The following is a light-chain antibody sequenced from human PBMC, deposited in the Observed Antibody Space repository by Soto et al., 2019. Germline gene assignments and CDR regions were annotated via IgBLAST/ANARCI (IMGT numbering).Light chain of an antibody. Sequence: QMPLFPSILSASVGDRFPITCRASQTISTWLAWYQQKPGKAPKLLIYAASTLQSGVPPRFSGSGSGTHFTLTISSLQPEDAATSYCQKYNTAPYTFGQGTRLEI. V-gene: IGKV1-27*01. J-gene: IGKJ5*01. CDR3: QKYNTAPYT. CDR2: AAS. CDR1: QTISTW.